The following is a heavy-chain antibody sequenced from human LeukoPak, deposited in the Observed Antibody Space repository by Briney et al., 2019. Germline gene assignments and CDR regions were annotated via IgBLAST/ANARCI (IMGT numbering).Heavy chain of an antibody. V-gene: IGHV4-61*02. Sequence: PSETLSLTCTVSGGSISSGSYYWSWIRQPAGKGLEWIGRIYTSGSTNYNPSLKSRVTISVDTSKNQFSLKLSSVTAADTAVYYCARVVVFGVVSSDYYYYYMDVWGKGTTVTVSS. CDR3: ARVVVFGVVSSDYYYYYMDV. D-gene: IGHD3-3*01. CDR1: GGSISSGSYY. J-gene: IGHJ6*03. CDR2: IYTSGST.